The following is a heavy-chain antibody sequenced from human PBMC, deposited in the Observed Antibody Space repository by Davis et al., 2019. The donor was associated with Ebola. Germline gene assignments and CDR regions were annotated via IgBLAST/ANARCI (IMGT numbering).Heavy chain of an antibody. J-gene: IGHJ4*02. Sequence: SETLSLTCTVSGDSVSSRFWSWVRQTPGKGLEWIGSISYSGNTNYNPSLKSRVIISIDTSKNQFSLKLTSVTAADTAVYYCARGRDGYNFGFDYWGQGTLVTVSS. V-gene: IGHV4-59*02. CDR2: ISYSGNT. D-gene: IGHD5-24*01. CDR3: ARGRDGYNFGFDY. CDR1: GDSVSSRF.